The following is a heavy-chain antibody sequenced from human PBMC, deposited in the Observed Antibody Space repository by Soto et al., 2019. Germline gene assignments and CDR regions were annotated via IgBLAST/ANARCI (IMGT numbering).Heavy chain of an antibody. V-gene: IGHV3-33*01. CDR3: ARDLCGAIAARYYYGMDV. D-gene: IGHD6-6*01. CDR1: GFTFSSYG. J-gene: IGHJ6*01. Sequence: QVQLVESGGGVVQPGRSLRLSCAASGFTFSSYGLHWVRQAPGKGLEWVAVIWYDGSKKYYADSVKGRFTISRDNSKNTLYLKMNSLRAGDPAVYYCARDLCGAIAARYYYGMDVWGQGTTVTVSS. CDR2: IWYDGSKK.